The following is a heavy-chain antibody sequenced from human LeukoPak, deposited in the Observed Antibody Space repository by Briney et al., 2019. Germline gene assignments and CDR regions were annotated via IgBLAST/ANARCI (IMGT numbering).Heavy chain of an antibody. CDR1: GGSISSSNW. Sequence: PSETLSLTCAVSGGSISSSNWWSWVRQPPGKGLEWIGEIYHSGSTNYNPSLKSRVTISVDTSKNQFSLKLSSVTAADTAVYYCARTSVGSTDAFDIWGQGTMVTVSS. J-gene: IGHJ3*02. CDR3: ARTSVGSTDAFDI. V-gene: IGHV4-4*02. D-gene: IGHD6-13*01. CDR2: IYHSGST.